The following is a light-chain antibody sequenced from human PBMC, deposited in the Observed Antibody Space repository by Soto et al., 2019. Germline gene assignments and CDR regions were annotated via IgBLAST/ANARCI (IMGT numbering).Light chain of an antibody. V-gene: IGKV1-5*01. J-gene: IGKJ1*01. CDR3: QQYNSYPWT. CDR1: QSISSW. CDR2: GAS. Sequence: DIQMTQSPSALSASVGDTVTITCRASQSISSWLAWYQQQPGKAPKLLIYGASSLESGVPSRFSGSGSGTEFTLTISSLQPDDFTTFYCQQYNSYPWTFGQGTKVDIK.